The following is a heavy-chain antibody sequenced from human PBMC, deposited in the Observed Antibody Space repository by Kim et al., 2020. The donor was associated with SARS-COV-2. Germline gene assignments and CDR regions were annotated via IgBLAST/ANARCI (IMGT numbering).Heavy chain of an antibody. D-gene: IGHD2-15*01. CDR3: ARERGQRGYCSGGSCYYYYYYGMDV. J-gene: IGHJ6*02. V-gene: IGHV1-69*04. CDR1: GGTFSSYA. Sequence: SVKVSCKASGGTFSSYAISWVRQAPGQGLEWMGRIIPILGIANYAQKFQGRVTITADKSTSTAYMELSSLRSEDTAVYYCARERGQRGYCSGGSCYYYYYYGMDVWGQGTTVTVSS. CDR2: IIPILGIA.